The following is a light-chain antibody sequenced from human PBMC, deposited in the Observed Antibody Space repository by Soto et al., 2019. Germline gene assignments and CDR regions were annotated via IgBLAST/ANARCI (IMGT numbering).Light chain of an antibody. CDR1: QSAGTN. Sequence: IVMTQSPATLTVTPGERATLSCRASQSAGTNLAWYQQKPGQAPRLLIHGAFTRATGIPARFSGSGSGTEFTLTISSLQSEDFAVFYCQQYNQWPITFGQGTLLEIK. J-gene: IGKJ5*01. CDR2: GAF. CDR3: QQYNQWPIT. V-gene: IGKV3-15*01.